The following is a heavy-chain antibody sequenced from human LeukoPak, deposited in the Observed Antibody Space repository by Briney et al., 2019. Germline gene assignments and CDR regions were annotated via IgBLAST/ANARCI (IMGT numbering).Heavy chain of an antibody. CDR2: ISYDGRDQ. CDR3: ARIGLGVSFGSGFDY. J-gene: IGHJ4*02. Sequence: TGGSLRLSCVASGFSLRGYAMRWVRQAPGKGGLEWVTMISYDGRDQYYADSVKGRFTISGDDSKNTLFLQMNSLRVEDTAMYHCARIGLGVSFGSGFDYWGQGTLVTVTS. V-gene: IGHV3-30-3*01. CDR1: GFSLRGYA. D-gene: IGHD3-10*01.